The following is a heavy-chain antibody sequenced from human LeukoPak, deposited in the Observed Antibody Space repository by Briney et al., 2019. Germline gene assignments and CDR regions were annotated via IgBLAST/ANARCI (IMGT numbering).Heavy chain of an antibody. CDR1: GGSISSYY. V-gene: IGHV4-59*08. Sequence: PSETLSLTCTVSGGSISSYYWSWIRQPPGKGLEWIGYIYYSGSTYYNPSLKSRVTISVDTSKNQFSLKLSSVTAADTAVYYCATTIFGVVIIGAEYFQHWGQGTLVTVSS. CDR3: ATTIFGVVIIGAEYFQH. CDR2: IYYSGST. D-gene: IGHD3-3*01. J-gene: IGHJ1*01.